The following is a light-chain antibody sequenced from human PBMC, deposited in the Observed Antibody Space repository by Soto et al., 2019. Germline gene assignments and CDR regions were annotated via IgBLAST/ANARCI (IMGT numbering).Light chain of an antibody. CDR3: QQYSNWPYT. V-gene: IGKV3-15*01. Sequence: EIVMTQSPATLSVSPGERATLSCRASQSVSSNLAWYQQKPGQAPRLLIYGASTRATGIPARFSGNGSGTEFTLTISSLQSEDFAVYYCQQYSNWPYTFGQRTDLEIK. CDR2: GAS. CDR1: QSVSSN. J-gene: IGKJ2*01.